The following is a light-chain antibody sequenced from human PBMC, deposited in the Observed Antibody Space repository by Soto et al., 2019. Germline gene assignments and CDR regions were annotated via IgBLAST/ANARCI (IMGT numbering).Light chain of an antibody. CDR3: QQYNGYSRT. J-gene: IGKJ1*01. Sequence: DIQMTQSPSTLSASVGDRVTITCLASQSIGDSLAWYQQKPGKAPYLLISDVSSLERGVPSRFSGSGSGTEFTLTISSMQPDDFATFYCQQYNGYSRTFGQGTKVDIK. CDR1: QSIGDS. V-gene: IGKV1-5*01. CDR2: DVS.